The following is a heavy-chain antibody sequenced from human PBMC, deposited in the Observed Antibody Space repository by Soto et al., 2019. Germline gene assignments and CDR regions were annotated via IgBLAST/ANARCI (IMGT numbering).Heavy chain of an antibody. V-gene: IGHV1-69*14. CDR2: IIPIFPTA. D-gene: IGHD3-3*01. Sequence: QVQLVQSGAELKKPGSSVRVSCQASGGTFSSYSVNWVRQAPGQGLEWMGGIIPIFPTADHAQRFQGRVTITADKSTNTAYMELSSLRSDDTAEYYCAIPDSVFGVVAMGGLDVWGQGTTVTFSS. J-gene: IGHJ6*02. CDR3: AIPDSVFGVVAMGGLDV. CDR1: GGTFSSYS.